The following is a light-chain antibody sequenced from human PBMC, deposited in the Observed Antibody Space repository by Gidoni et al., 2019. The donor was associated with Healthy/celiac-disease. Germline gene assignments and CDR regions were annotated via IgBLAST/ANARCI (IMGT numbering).Light chain of an antibody. CDR3: QQLNSYRS. CDR1: QGISSY. J-gene: IGKJ2*04. CDR2: AAS. Sequence: IQLTQAPSFLSASVGDRVTITCRASQGISSYLAWYQQKPGKAPKLLIYAASTLQSGVPSRFSGSGSGTEFTLTISSLQPEDFATYYCQQLNSYRSFGQGTKLEIK. V-gene: IGKV1-9*01.